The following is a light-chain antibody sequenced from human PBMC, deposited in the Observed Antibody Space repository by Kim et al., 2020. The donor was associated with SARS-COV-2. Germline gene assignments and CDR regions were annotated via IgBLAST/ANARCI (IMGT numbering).Light chain of an antibody. J-gene: IGKJ4*01. Sequence: SWSPGESATRSCRASQSINSYLAWYQQNPGQAPRLLIYDASNRATGIPARFSGSGSGTDFTLTISSLAPEDFAIYYCQQRSNWGTFGGGTKVDIK. CDR1: QSINSY. CDR2: DAS. V-gene: IGKV3-11*01. CDR3: QQRSNWGT.